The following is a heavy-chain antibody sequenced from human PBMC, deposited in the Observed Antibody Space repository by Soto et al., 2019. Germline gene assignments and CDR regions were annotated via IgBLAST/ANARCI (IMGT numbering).Heavy chain of an antibody. CDR3: ARGLSADFDY. J-gene: IGHJ4*02. CDR1: GGSISSYY. Sequence: SETLSLTCTVSGGSISSYYWSWIRQPPGKGLEWIGYIYYSGSTNYNPSLKSRVTISVDTSKNQFSLKLSSVTAADTAVYYCARGLSADFDYWGQGTLVTVSS. CDR2: IYYSGST. V-gene: IGHV4-59*08.